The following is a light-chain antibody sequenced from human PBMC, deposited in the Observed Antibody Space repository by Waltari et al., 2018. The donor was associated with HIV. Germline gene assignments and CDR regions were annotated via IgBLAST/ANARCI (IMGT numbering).Light chain of an antibody. CDR3: QSYDSSLSGSV. CDR1: SSTIGAGYD. Sequence: QSVLTQPPSVSGAPGQRVTIPCTGSSSTIGAGYDVHWYQQFPGSAPKLLINGNVNRPSGVPDRFSDSKSGTSASLAITGLQAEDEADYYCQSYDSSLSGSVFGGGTKLTVL. V-gene: IGLV1-40*01. CDR2: GNV. J-gene: IGLJ3*02.